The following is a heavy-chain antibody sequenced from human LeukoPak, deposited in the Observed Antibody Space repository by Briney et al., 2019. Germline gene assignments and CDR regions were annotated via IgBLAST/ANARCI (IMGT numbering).Heavy chain of an antibody. D-gene: IGHD5-18*01. CDR1: GYTFTVYY. J-gene: IGHJ4*02. Sequence: ASVTLSCTASGYTFTVYYMHWVRQAPGQGLELMGGINPNSGGTNYAQKFQGRVTMTRDTSISTAYLELSRLRSDDTAVYYCARAKDTAMVDYWGQGTLVTVSS. CDR2: INPNSGGT. V-gene: IGHV1-2*02. CDR3: ARAKDTAMVDY.